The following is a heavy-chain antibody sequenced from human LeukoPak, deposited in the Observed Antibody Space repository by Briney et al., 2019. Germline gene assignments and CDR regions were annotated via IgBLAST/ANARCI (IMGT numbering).Heavy chain of an antibody. V-gene: IGHV1-2*04. J-gene: IGHJ6*02. CDR1: GYTLTELS. CDR3: ARDKGDGSGSYTYYGMDV. D-gene: IGHD3-10*01. Sequence: ASVKVSCKVSGYTLTELSMHWVRQAPGKGLEWMGWINPNSGGTNYAQKFQGWVTMTRDTSISTAYMELSRLRSDDTAVYYCARDKGDGSGSYTYYGMDVWGQGTTVTVSS. CDR2: INPNSGGT.